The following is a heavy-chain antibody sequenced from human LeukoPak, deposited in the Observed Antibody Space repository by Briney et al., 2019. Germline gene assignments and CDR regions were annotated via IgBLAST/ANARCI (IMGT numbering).Heavy chain of an antibody. CDR3: ASLDPYSSGCDDAFDI. D-gene: IGHD6-19*01. CDR1: GFTFSSYS. J-gene: IGHJ3*02. CDR2: ISSSSSYI. Sequence: GGSLRLSCAASGFTFSSYSMNWVRQAPGKGLEWVSSISSSSSYIYYADSVKGRFTISRDNAKNSLYLQMNSLRAEDTAVYYSASLDPYSSGCDDAFDIWGQGTMVTVSS. V-gene: IGHV3-21*01.